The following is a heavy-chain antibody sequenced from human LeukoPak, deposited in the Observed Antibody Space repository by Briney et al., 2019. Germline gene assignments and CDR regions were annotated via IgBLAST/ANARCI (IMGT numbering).Heavy chain of an antibody. CDR1: GGSISSSSYY. V-gene: IGHV4-39*07. Sequence: SGTLSLTCTVSGGSISSSSYYWVWIRQPPGKGLEWIGSINYSGTTYYTSSLKSRVTVSVDTSKNQFSLKLSSVTAADTAVYYCARGRSSMVRGYYYYMDVWGKGTTVTISS. CDR2: INYSGTT. J-gene: IGHJ6*03. D-gene: IGHD3-10*01. CDR3: ARGRSSMVRGYYYYMDV.